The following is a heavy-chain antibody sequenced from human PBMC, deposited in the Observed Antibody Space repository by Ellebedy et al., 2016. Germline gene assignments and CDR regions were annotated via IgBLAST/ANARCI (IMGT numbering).Heavy chain of an antibody. J-gene: IGHJ6*03. CDR3: ARQAQDSYGTSHYYMDV. D-gene: IGHD5-18*01. Sequence: SETLSLTCTVSGGSIISSSYYWGWIRQPPGKGLERIGSIYHSGSTYYNPSLKSRVTIFLDTSKNQFSLQVTSVTAADTAVYYCARQAQDSYGTSHYYMDVWGKGTTVTVSS. CDR1: GGSIISSSYY. V-gene: IGHV4-39*01. CDR2: IYHSGST.